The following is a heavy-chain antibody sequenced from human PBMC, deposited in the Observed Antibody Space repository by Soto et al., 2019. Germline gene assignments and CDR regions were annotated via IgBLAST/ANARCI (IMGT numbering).Heavy chain of an antibody. J-gene: IGHJ6*02. CDR1: GYTFTSYA. V-gene: IGHV1-3*01. CDR3: ARDPVTTTRYYYYYGMDV. CDR2: INAGNGNT. D-gene: IGHD4-4*01. Sequence: QVQLVQSGAEVKKPGASLKVSCKASGYTFTSYAMHWVRQAPGQRLEWMGWINAGNGNTKYSQKFQGRVTITRDTSASTAYMELSSLRSEDTAVYYCARDPVTTTRYYYYYGMDVWGQGTTVTVSS.